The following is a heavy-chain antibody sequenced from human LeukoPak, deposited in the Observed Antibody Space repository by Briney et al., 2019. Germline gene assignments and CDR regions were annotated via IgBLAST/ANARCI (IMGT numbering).Heavy chain of an antibody. D-gene: IGHD1-26*01. CDR1: GGSISSYY. CDR3: ARGPSGSYSDY. V-gene: IGHV4-59*01. J-gene: IGHJ4*02. Sequence: PSETLSLTCTVSGGSISSYYWSWIRQPPGKGLEWIGYIYYSGSTNYNPSLKSRVTISVDTSKNQFSLKLSSVTAADTAVYYCARGPSGSYSDYWGQGTLVTVSS. CDR2: IYYSGST.